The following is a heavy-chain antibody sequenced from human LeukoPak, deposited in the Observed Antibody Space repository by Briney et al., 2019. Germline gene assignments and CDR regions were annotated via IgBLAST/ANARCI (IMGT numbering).Heavy chain of an antibody. Sequence: GGSLRLSCAASGFTFDDYTMHWFRQPPGRGLQWVSLITGDGGTTSYAGSVKGRFTISRDNSKNSLYLHMNSLRNEDTALSYCAKGHFGAGHYWGQGTLVTVSS. CDR2: ITGDGGTT. CDR3: AKGHFGAGHY. J-gene: IGHJ4*02. D-gene: IGHD3-3*01. V-gene: IGHV3-43*02. CDR1: GFTFDDYT.